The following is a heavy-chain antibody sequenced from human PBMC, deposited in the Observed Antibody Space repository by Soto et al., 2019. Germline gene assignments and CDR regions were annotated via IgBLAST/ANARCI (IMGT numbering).Heavy chain of an antibody. CDR1: GFIFRNHV. CDR3: AKIPSRGMIFGDGS. Sequence: PGGSLRLSCAASGFIFRNHVLNWVRQAPGKGLEWVSAIDNSGDGSFYADSVKGRFIISRDNSNDAVFLHMNNLRLEDTAFYYCAKIPSRGMIFGDGSWGQGTLVTVSS. CDR2: IDNSGDGS. D-gene: IGHD3-3*01. V-gene: IGHV3-23*05. J-gene: IGHJ5*02.